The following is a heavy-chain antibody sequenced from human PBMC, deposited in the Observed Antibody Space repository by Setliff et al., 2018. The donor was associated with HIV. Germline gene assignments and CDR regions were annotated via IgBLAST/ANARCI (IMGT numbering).Heavy chain of an antibody. Sequence: SETLSLTCTVSGGSISNGYYYWSWIRQPAGKGLEWIGQIHTTGSTNYNPSLKSRVTISMDTSKNQFSLNLNSVTATDTAVYYCAKRTFGSGRLDPWGQGTLVTVSS. D-gene: IGHD3-16*01. CDR2: IHTTGST. CDR3: AKRTFGSGRLDP. J-gene: IGHJ5*02. V-gene: IGHV4-61*09. CDR1: GGSISNGYYY.